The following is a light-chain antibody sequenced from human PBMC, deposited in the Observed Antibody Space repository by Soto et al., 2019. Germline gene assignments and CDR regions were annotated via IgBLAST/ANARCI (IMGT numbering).Light chain of an antibody. CDR3: QQFGSYPLT. CDR2: VAS. CDR1: QDIGSH. Sequence: IQLTQSPSFLSASVGDTVTITCRASQDIGSHLAWYQQKPGTVPNLLIYVASTLQSGVPSRFSGSGSGTEFTLTISSLQPEDFATYYCQQFGSYPLTFGGGNEVEIK. V-gene: IGKV1-9*01. J-gene: IGKJ4*01.